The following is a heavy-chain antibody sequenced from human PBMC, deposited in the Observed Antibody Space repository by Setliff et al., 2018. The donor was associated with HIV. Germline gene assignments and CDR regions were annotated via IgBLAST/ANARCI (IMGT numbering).Heavy chain of an antibody. CDR3: VGHYYDPLTGYYVWFFDV. V-gene: IGHV3-49*04. CDR1: GFTFGEYA. CDR2: IKSKAYGETT. Sequence: SLRLSCTASGFTFGEYAMSWVRQAPGKGLEWVGIIKSKAYGETTEYAASVKGRFTLSRDDSRNTLYLQMNSMKSDDTATYYCVGHYYDPLTGYYVWFFDVWGRGTLVTVSS. J-gene: IGHJ2*01. D-gene: IGHD3-9*01.